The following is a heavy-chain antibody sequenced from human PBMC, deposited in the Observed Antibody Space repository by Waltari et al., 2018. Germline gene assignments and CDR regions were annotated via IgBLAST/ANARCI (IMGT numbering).Heavy chain of an antibody. CDR3: ARGITGTTGDYFDY. V-gene: IGHV1-2*02. CDR2: INPNSGGT. J-gene: IGHJ4*02. D-gene: IGHD1-7*01. Sequence: HVQVVQSGAEVTRPGASLKVSCKASGNTFTGYYMHWVRQAPGQGLEWMGWINPNSGGTNYAQKFQGRVTMTRDTSISTAYMELSRLRSDDTAVYYCARGITGTTGDYFDYWGQGTLVTVSS. CDR1: GNTFTGYY.